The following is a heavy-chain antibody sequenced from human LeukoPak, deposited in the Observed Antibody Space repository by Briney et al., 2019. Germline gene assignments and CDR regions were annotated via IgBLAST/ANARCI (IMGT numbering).Heavy chain of an antibody. CDR3: ARTQSAFDEY. CDR2: ISSTSSYI. Sequence: AGSLTLSCAASGFSFGSHSMTWVRQPPGKGLEWVSTISSTSSYIYYAASEKGRLTISRTNTQHLLYLQMSSLTVSATAASYCARTQSAFDEYWGQGTLVSVST. J-gene: IGHJ4*02. D-gene: IGHD2/OR15-2a*01. CDR1: GFSFGSHS. V-gene: IGHV3-21*06.